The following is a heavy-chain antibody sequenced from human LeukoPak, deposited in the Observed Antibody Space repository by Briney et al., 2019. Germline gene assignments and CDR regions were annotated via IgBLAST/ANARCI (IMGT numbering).Heavy chain of an antibody. CDR3: ARGPKMARSNWFDP. D-gene: IGHD5-24*01. CDR2: ISSSSSYI. CDR1: GFTFSSYS. Sequence: GSLRLSCAASGFTFSSYSMNWVRQAPGKGLEWVSSISSSSSYIYYADSVKGRFTISRDNAKNSLYLQMNSLRAEDTAVYYCARGPKMARSNWFDPWGQGTLVTVSS. V-gene: IGHV3-21*01. J-gene: IGHJ5*02.